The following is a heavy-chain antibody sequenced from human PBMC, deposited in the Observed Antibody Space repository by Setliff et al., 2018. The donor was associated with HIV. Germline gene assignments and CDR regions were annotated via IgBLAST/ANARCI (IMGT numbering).Heavy chain of an antibody. Sequence: SETLSLTCTVSGDSISSGSYFWIWIRQPAGKGLEWIGHISTTGSTNYNPSLKSRVIMSVDTSKNQFSLKLSSATAADTAVYYCARRLQFLEFLHGVGGLDVWGQGTTVTVSS. D-gene: IGHD3-3*01. J-gene: IGHJ6*02. V-gene: IGHV4-61*09. CDR1: GDSISSGSYF. CDR2: ISTTGST. CDR3: ARRLQFLEFLHGVGGLDV.